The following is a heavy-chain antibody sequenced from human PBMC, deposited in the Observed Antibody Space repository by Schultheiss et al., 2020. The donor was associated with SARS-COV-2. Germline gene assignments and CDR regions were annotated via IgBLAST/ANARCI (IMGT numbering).Heavy chain of an antibody. V-gene: IGHV3-11*03. Sequence: GGSLRLSCAASGFTFSDYYMSWIRQAPGKGLEWVSYISSSSRYTNFADSVKGRFTISRDNAKSSLYLQMSSLRAEDTAVYYCARGWRSFHMDVWGKGTTVTVSS. CDR2: ISSSSRYT. CDR3: ARGWRSFHMDV. J-gene: IGHJ6*03. D-gene: IGHD5-24*01. CDR1: GFTFSDYY.